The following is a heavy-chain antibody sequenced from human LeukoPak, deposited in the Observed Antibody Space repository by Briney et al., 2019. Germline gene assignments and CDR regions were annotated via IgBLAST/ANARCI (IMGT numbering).Heavy chain of an antibody. CDR3: ARHDGSSFIYYIDH. D-gene: IGHD1-26*01. V-gene: IGHV3-23*01. CDR2: VSNSGYNT. J-gene: IGHJ4*02. CDR1: GFSVTSCA. Sequence: GGSLRLSCAASGFSVTSCAMSWVRQAPGKGLEWVSTVSNSGYNTWYADSVKGRFTISRDISQNTLPLQMSSLRAEDTALYYCARHDGSSFIYYIDHWGQGALVTVSS.